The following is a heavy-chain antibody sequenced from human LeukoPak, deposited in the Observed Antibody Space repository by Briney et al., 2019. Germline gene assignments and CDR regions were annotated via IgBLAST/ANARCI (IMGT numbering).Heavy chain of an antibody. J-gene: IGHJ4*02. D-gene: IGHD3-10*01. CDR3: ARATEWFGELWFYFDY. V-gene: IGHV4-61*05. CDR1: GGSISSSSYY. CDR2: IYYSGST. Sequence: PSETLSLTCTVSGGSISSSSYYWGWIRQPPGKGLEWIGYIYYSGSTNYNPSLKSRVTISVDTSKNQFSLKLSSVTAADTAVYYCARATEWFGELWFYFDYWGQGTLVTVSS.